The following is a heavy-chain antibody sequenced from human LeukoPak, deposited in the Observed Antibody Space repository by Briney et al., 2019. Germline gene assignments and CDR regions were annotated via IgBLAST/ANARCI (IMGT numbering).Heavy chain of an antibody. CDR3: AKDRDSSSWFDY. CDR1: GFTFSSYA. D-gene: IGHD6-13*01. J-gene: IGHJ4*02. Sequence: GGSLRLSCAASGFTFSSYAMSWVRQAPGKGLEWVSAISGSGGSTYYADSVKGRLTISRDNSKNTLYLQMNSLRAEDTAVYYCAKDRDSSSWFDYWGQGTLVTASS. CDR2: ISGSGGST. V-gene: IGHV3-23*01.